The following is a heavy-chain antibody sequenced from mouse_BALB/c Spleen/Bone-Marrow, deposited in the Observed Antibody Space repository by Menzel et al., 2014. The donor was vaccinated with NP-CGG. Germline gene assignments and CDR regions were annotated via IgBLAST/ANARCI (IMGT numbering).Heavy chain of an antibody. CDR3: ARSYYGNYYAMDY. D-gene: IGHD1-1*01. CDR2: ISTYSGNT. Sequence: VQLVESGPELVRPGVSVKISCKGSGYTFTDCAMHWVKQSHAKSLEWIGVISTYSGNTNYNQKFKGKATMTVDKSSSTAYMELARLTSEDSAIYYCARSYYGNYYAMDYWGQGTSVTVSS. CDR1: GYTFTDCA. J-gene: IGHJ4*01. V-gene: IGHV1-67*01.